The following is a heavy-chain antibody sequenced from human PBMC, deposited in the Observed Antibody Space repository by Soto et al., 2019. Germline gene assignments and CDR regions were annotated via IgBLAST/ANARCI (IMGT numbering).Heavy chain of an antibody. Sequence: GESLKISCKGSGYSFTSYWISWVRQMPGKGLEWMGRIDPSDSYTNYSPSFQGHVTISADKSISTAYLQWSSLKASDTAMYYCARGVLRSQNYYYFGFDVWGQGTTVTVSS. J-gene: IGHJ6*02. CDR2: IDPSDSYT. CDR3: ARGVLRSQNYYYFGFDV. V-gene: IGHV5-10-1*01. CDR1: GYSFTSYW. D-gene: IGHD2-8*01.